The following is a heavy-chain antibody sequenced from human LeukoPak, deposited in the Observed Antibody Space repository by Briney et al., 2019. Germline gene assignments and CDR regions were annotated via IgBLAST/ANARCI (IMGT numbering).Heavy chain of an antibody. J-gene: IGHJ4*02. CDR2: IYYSGST. V-gene: IGHV4-31*03. CDR3: ARVNSSGWLTFFDY. CDR1: GGSISSGGYY. Sequence: PSQTLSLTCTVSGGSISSGGYYWSWISQHPGKGLEWIGYIYYSGSTYYNPSLKSRVTISVDTSKNQFSLKLSSVTAADTAVYYCARVNSSGWLTFFDYWGQGTLVTVSS. D-gene: IGHD6-19*01.